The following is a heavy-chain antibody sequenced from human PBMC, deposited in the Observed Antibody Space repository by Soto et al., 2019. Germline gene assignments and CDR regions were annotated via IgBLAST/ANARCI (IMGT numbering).Heavy chain of an antibody. D-gene: IGHD3-10*01. Sequence: QLQLQESGPGLVKPSETLSLTCTVSGGSISSSSYYWGWIRQPPGKGLEWIGNIYYSGSAYYNPSLKSRVTISVDMSNYKFSLKLSSVTAADTAVYYCARRGVSGPVDYWGQGTLVTVSS. V-gene: IGHV4-39*01. CDR3: ARRGVSGPVDY. J-gene: IGHJ4*02. CDR1: GGSISSSSYY. CDR2: IYYSGSA.